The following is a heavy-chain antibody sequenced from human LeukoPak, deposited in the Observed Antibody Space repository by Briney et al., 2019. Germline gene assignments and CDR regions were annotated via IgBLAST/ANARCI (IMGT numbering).Heavy chain of an antibody. CDR3: AIQRGGGYSGYDLFDP. CDR2: ISGSGGST. Sequence: PGGSLRLSCAASGFTFSSYAMSWVRQAPGKGLEWVSAISGSGGSTYYADSVKGRFTISRDNSKNTLYRQMNSLRAEDTAVYYCAIQRGGGYSGYDLFDPWGQGTLVTVSS. CDR1: GFTFSSYA. J-gene: IGHJ5*02. V-gene: IGHV3-23*01. D-gene: IGHD5-12*01.